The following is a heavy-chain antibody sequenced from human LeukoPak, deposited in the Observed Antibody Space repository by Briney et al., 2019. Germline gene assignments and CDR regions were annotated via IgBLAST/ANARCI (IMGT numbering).Heavy chain of an antibody. CDR3: ARELRVADDAFDI. V-gene: IGHV4-39*07. CDR2: IYYSGST. Sequence: PSETLSLTCTVSGVSISLDSYYWGWIRQPPGKGLEWIGSIYYSGSTHYNPSLKSRVTISVDTSKNQFSLKLSSVTAADTAVYYCARELRVADDAFDIWGQGTMVTVSS. CDR1: GVSISLDSYY. J-gene: IGHJ3*02. D-gene: IGHD3-16*01.